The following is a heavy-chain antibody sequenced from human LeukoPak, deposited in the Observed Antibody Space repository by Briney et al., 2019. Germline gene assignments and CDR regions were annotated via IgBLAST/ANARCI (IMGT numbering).Heavy chain of an antibody. CDR2: ISSSSSYI. V-gene: IGHV3-21*01. J-gene: IGHJ4*02. CDR3: ARDGKDYGGNDY. CDR1: GFTFSSYS. D-gene: IGHD4-23*01. Sequence: PGGSLRLSCAASGFTFSSYSMNWVRQAPGKGLEWVSSISSSSSYIYYADSVKGRFTISRDNAKNSLYLQMNSLRAEDTAVYYCARDGKDYGGNDYWGQGTQVTVSS.